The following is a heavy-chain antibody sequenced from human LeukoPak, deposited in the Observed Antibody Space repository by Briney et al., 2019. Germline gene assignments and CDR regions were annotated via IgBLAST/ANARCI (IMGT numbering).Heavy chain of an antibody. Sequence: GGSLRLSCAASGFTFRNYAVVWVRQAPGKGLEWVSAITGSGSTTYYADSVRGRFTIYRDNSKNTLYLQMNSLRGEDTAVYYCGKDPNGDYVGAFDFQRWGQGTLVTVSS. D-gene: IGHD4-17*01. V-gene: IGHV3-23*01. CDR2: ITGSGSTT. CDR3: GKDPNGDYVGAFDFQR. J-gene: IGHJ1*01. CDR1: GFTFRNYA.